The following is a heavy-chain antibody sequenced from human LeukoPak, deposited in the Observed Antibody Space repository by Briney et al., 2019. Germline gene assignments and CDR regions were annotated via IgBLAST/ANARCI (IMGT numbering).Heavy chain of an antibody. D-gene: IGHD4-17*01. CDR3: ARLYDYGDYRNYSYYYMDV. J-gene: IGHJ6*03. CDR2: VYPGDCDT. Sequence: GESLKTSCKGSGYIFTSYWIVWVRQLPGKGLEWMVIVYPGDCDTRYSPSFQGQVTISADKSISNASLQWSSLKASDTAMYYCARLYDYGDYRNYSYYYMDVWGKGTTVTVSS. V-gene: IGHV5-51*01. CDR1: GYIFTSYW.